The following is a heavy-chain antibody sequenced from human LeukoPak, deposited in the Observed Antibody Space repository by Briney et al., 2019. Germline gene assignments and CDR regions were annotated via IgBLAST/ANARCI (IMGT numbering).Heavy chain of an antibody. CDR2: ISGSSAST. V-gene: IGHV3-23*01. D-gene: IGHD2-15*01. Sequence: GGSLRLSCAASEFSFSTYGMSWVRQAPGKGLEWVSAISGSSASTYYADSVRGRFTISRDNSKNTLYLQMNSLRAEDTAIYYCASRYSTYLDFWGQGTLVTVSS. CDR1: EFSFSTYG. J-gene: IGHJ4*02. CDR3: ASRYSTYLDF.